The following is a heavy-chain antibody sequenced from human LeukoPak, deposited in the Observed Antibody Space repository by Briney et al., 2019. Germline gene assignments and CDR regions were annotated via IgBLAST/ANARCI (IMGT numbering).Heavy chain of an antibody. D-gene: IGHD3-16*02. CDR2: IIPILGIA. Sequence: SVKVSCRASGGTFSSYAISWVRQAPGQGLEWMGRIIPILGIANYAQKFQGRVTITADKSTSTAYMELSSLRSEDTAVYYCASHQLRLGELSLLGYWGQGTLVTVSS. CDR1: GGTFSSYA. CDR3: ASHQLRLGELSLLGY. V-gene: IGHV1-69*04. J-gene: IGHJ4*02.